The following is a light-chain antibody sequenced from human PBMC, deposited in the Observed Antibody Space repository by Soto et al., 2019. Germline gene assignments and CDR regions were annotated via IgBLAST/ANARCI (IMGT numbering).Light chain of an antibody. CDR2: KAS. V-gene: IGKV1-5*03. CDR3: QQYKSYSGT. CDR1: QSISSW. J-gene: IGKJ1*01. Sequence: DIQMTQSPSTLSASVGDRVTITCRASQSISSWLAWYQQKPGKAPKLLIYKASSLDSGVPSRFSGSGSGTEFTLTISSLQPDDFATCYCQQYKSYSGTFGQGTKVDIK.